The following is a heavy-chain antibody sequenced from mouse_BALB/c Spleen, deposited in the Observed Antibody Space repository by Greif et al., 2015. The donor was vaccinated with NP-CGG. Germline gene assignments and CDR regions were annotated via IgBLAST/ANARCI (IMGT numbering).Heavy chain of an antibody. Sequence: EVQLQQSGAELVKPGASVKLSCTASGFNIKDTYMHWVKQRPEQGLEWIGRIDPANGNTKYDPKFQGKATITADTSSNTAYLQLSSLTSEDTAVYYCARARPYYAMDYWGQGTPLTVSS. CDR3: ARARPYYAMDY. CDR1: GFNIKDTY. V-gene: IGHV14-3*02. J-gene: IGHJ4*01. D-gene: IGHD3-1*01. CDR2: IDPANGNT.